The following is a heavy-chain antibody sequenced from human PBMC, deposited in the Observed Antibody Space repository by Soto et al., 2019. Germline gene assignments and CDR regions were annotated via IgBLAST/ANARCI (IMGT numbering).Heavy chain of an antibody. CDR3: AKGRSYYYYYGVDV. CDR1: GFTFSSCA. CDR2: IIDSGGST. J-gene: IGHJ6*02. Sequence: EVQLLESGGGLVQPGGSLRLSCAASGFTFSSCAMGWVRQAPGKGLEWVSDIIDSGGSTYYADSVKGRFTISRDNSKSTLYLKRNSLRDEATDLYYCAKGRSYYYYYGVDVWGQGTTVSVSS. V-gene: IGHV3-23*01.